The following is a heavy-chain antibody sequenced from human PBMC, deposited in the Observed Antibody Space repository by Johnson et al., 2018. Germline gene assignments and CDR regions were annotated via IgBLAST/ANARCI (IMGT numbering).Heavy chain of an antibody. CDR3: ARDREYYSDFHAFDI. CDR2: ISRSSSYI. D-gene: IGHD3-22*01. CDR1: GFTFSSYS. Sequence: VQLVESGGGLVKPGGSLRLSCAASGFTFSSYSMNWVRQAPGKGLEWVSSISRSSSYIYYADSVKGRFTISRDNAKNSLYLQMNSLSAEDTAVYYCARDREYYSDFHAFDIWGQGTMVTVSS. V-gene: IGHV3-21*01. J-gene: IGHJ3*02.